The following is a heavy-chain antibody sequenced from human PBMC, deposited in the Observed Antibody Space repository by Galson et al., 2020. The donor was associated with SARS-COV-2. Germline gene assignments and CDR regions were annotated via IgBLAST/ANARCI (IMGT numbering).Heavy chain of an antibody. CDR2: IWNDGSKE. Sequence: TGGSLRLSSAASGFPFSSPGMHWVRQSPVKGLEWGAVIWNDGSKEYYADAVKGRFTISRDNSKNTLYLQMDRLRAEDTSVYYCARDSSSGWYPDSWFNPWGPGTLVTVSS. CDR3: ARDSSSGWYPDSWFNP. CDR1: GFPFSSPG. J-gene: IGHJ5*02. V-gene: IGHV3-33*01. D-gene: IGHD6-19*01.